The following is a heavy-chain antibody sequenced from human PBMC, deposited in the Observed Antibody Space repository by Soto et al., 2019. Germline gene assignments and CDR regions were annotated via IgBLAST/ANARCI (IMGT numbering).Heavy chain of an antibody. CDR1: GGSISTSRSY. V-gene: IGHV4-39*01. D-gene: IGHD2-21*01. J-gene: IGHJ5*02. CDR2: IFYSGRT. CDR3: ARQPTTGDTDLWFDP. Sequence: QLQLLESGPGLVKASETPSLTCNVSGGSISTSRSYWAWIRQPPGKGLEWLANIFYSGRTYYNPSLASRVTVSVDTSKNEFSLKLRSVTAADTAVYYCARQPTTGDTDLWFDPWGQGTLVTVSS.